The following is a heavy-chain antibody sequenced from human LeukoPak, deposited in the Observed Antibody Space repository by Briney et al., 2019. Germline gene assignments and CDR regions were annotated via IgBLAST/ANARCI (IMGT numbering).Heavy chain of an antibody. CDR2: IIPIFGTA. V-gene: IGHV1-69*01. CDR1: GGTFSSYA. D-gene: IGHD3-10*01. J-gene: IGHJ6*02. Sequence: GATVNVSCKASGGTFSSYAISWVRQAPGQGLEWMGGIIPIFGTANYAQKFQGRVTTTADECTSTAYMEMSTLRSEDTAVYYCARDSNYYGSGRPYYYYGMDVWGQGTTVTVSS. CDR3: ARDSNYYGSGRPYYYYGMDV.